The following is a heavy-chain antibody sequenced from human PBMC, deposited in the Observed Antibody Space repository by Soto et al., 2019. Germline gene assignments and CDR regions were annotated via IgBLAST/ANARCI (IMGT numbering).Heavy chain of an antibody. CDR1: GGSVSSGSYY. J-gene: IGHJ6*02. Sequence: SETLSLTCTVSGGSVSSGSYYWSWIRQPPGKGLEWIGYIYYSGSTNYNPSLKSRVTISVDTSKNQFSLKLSSVTAADTAVYYCARQTMVRGHYYYGMDVWGQGTTVTVS. CDR3: ARQTMVRGHYYYGMDV. CDR2: IYYSGST. V-gene: IGHV4-61*01. D-gene: IGHD3-10*01.